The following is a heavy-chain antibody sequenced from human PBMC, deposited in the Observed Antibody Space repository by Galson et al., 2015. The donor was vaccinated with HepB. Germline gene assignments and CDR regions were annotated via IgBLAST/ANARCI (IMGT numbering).Heavy chain of an antibody. CDR1: GFNFTEYY. Sequence: SLRLSCAASGFNFTEYYMSWIRQTPGKGLEWVSYINSNSKYRDYADSVRGRFTTSRDNAKKSLYLQMSSLRAEDSGIYYCARAEVGATYFLHWGQGTLVTVSS. CDR2: INSNSKYR. J-gene: IGHJ1*01. V-gene: IGHV3-11*06. CDR3: ARAEVGATYFLH. D-gene: IGHD1-26*01.